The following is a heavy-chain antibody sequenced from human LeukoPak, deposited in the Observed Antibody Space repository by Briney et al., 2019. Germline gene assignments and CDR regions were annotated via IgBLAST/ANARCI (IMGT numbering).Heavy chain of an antibody. J-gene: IGHJ4*02. CDR2: INGDGSST. CDR1: GFTFNDYW. CDR3: ARTVVGASFDY. D-gene: IGHD1-26*01. Sequence: PGGSLRLSCAASGFTFNDYWVHWVRQAPGKGLVWVSRINGDGSSTTYADSVKGRFTISRDNAKNTLYLQMNSLRAEDTAVYYCARTVVGASFDYWGQGTLVTTSA. V-gene: IGHV3-74*01.